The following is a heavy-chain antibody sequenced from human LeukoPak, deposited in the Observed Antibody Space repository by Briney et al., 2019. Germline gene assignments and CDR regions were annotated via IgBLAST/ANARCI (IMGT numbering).Heavy chain of an antibody. Sequence: ASVKVSCKASGYTFTGYYMHWVRQAPGQGLERMGWINPNSGGTNYAQKFQGRVTMTRDTSISTAYMELSRLRSDDTAVYYCARDVRPMVRGVINYWFDPWGQGTLVTVSS. CDR2: INPNSGGT. D-gene: IGHD3-10*01. CDR3: ARDVRPMVRGVINYWFDP. V-gene: IGHV1-2*02. CDR1: GYTFTGYY. J-gene: IGHJ5*02.